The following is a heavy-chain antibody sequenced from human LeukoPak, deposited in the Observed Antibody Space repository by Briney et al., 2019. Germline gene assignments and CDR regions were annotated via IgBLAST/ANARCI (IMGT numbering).Heavy chain of an antibody. CDR2: ISGSGGST. V-gene: IGHV3-23*01. J-gene: IGHJ4*02. CDR1: GFTFSSYA. Sequence: GGSLRLSRAASGFTFSSYAMSWVRQAPGKGLEWVSAISGSGGSTYYADSVKGRFTISRDNSKNTLYLQMNSLRAEDTAVYYCARADGSGSYSLYFDYWGQGTLVTVSS. D-gene: IGHD3-10*01. CDR3: ARADGSGSYSLYFDY.